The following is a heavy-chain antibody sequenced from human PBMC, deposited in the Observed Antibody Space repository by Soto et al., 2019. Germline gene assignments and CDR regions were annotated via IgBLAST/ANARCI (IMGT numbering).Heavy chain of an antibody. CDR2: INPNSGGT. Sequence: ASVKVSCKASGYTFTGYYMHWVRQAPGQGLEWMGWINPNSGGTNYAQKFQGWVTMTRDTSTSTAYMELSSLRSEDTAVYYCARDGYSGYEDALDIWGQGTMVTVSS. D-gene: IGHD5-12*01. J-gene: IGHJ3*02. CDR3: ARDGYSGYEDALDI. CDR1: GYTFTGYY. V-gene: IGHV1-2*04.